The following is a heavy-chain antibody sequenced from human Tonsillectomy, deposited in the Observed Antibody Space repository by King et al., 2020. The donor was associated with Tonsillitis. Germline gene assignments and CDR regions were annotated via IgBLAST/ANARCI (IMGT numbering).Heavy chain of an antibody. CDR3: ARDIFLSGYYPIYLDY. D-gene: IGHD3-22*01. V-gene: IGHV3-7*01. CDR2: IKQDGSEK. CDR1: GFIFSSYC. J-gene: IGHJ4*02. Sequence: DVQLVESGGGLVQPGGSLRLSCTASGFIFSSYCMTWVRQAPGKGLEWVANIKQDGSEKYYVDSVEGRFTISRDNAKNSLYLQMNSLRAEDTAVYYCARDIFLSGYYPIYLDYWGQGTLVTVSS.